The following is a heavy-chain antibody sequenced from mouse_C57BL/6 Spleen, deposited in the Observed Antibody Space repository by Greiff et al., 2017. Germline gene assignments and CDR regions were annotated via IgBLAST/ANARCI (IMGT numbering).Heavy chain of an antibody. CDR1: GFTFTDYY. CDR3: ARSWTHSDYYGSSYYFDY. V-gene: IGHV7-3*01. J-gene: IGHJ2*01. D-gene: IGHD1-1*01. CDR2: IRNKANGYTT. Sequence: EVHLVESGGGLVQPGGTLSLSCAASGFTFTDYYMSWVRQPPGTALEWLGFIRNKANGYTTEYSASVKGRFTISRDNCQSILYLQMNDLRAEDSATYYCARSWTHSDYYGSSYYFDYWGQGTTLTVSS.